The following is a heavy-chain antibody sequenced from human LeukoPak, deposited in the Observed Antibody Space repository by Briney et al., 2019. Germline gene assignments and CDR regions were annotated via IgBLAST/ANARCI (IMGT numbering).Heavy chain of an antibody. CDR2: IYTSGST. CDR3: ARGPRSSYSYGYTYLFDY. CDR1: GGSISSYY. J-gene: IGHJ4*02. V-gene: IGHV4-4*07. D-gene: IGHD5-18*01. Sequence: SETLSLTCTVSGGSISSYYWSWIRQPAGKGLEWIGRIYTSGSTNYNPSLKSRVTMSVDTSKNQFSLKLSSVTAADTAVYYCARGPRSSYSYGYTYLFDYWGQGTLVTVSS.